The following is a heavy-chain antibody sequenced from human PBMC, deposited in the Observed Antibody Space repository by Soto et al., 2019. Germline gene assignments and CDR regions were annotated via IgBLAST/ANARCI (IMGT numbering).Heavy chain of an antibody. Sequence: GGSLRLSCAASGFIFNRYGMHWVRQVPGKGLEWVADLWYDGSNKNYADSVKGRFTISRDNSKSTLYLQMNSLRAEETAVYYCARGPGTPPLRYYGMDVWGQGTPVTVSS. J-gene: IGHJ6*02. CDR2: LWYDGSNK. CDR3: ARGPGTPPLRYYGMDV. V-gene: IGHV3-33*01. CDR1: GFIFNRYG.